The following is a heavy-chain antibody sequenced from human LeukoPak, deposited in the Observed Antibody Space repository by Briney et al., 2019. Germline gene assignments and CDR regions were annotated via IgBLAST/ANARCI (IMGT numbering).Heavy chain of an antibody. Sequence: ASVKVSCKASGGTFSSSAISWVRQAPGQGLEWMGRIIPILGIANYAQKFQGRVTITADKSTSTAYMELSSLRSEDTAVYYCAREGIAAAGFDYWGQGTLVTVSS. V-gene: IGHV1-69*04. D-gene: IGHD6-13*01. CDR2: IIPILGIA. CDR1: GGTFSSSA. J-gene: IGHJ4*02. CDR3: AREGIAAAGFDY.